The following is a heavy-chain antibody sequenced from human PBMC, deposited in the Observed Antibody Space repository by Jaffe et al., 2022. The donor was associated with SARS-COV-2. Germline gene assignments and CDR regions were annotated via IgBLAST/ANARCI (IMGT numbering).Heavy chain of an antibody. CDR3: ARTTDPYTEYFQH. Sequence: QVQLVESGGGVVQPGRSLRLSCAASGFTFSSYAMHWVRQAPGKGLEWVAVISYDGSNKYYADSVKGRFTISRDNSKNTLYLQMNSLRAEDTAVYYCARTTDPYTEYFQHWGQGTLVTVSS. D-gene: IGHD3-16*01. V-gene: IGHV3-30-3*01. J-gene: IGHJ1*01. CDR1: GFTFSSYA. CDR2: ISYDGSNK.